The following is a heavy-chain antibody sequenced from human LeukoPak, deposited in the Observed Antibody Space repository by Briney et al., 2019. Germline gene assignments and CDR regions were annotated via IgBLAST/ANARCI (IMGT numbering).Heavy chain of an antibody. CDR2: IGTALDT. J-gene: IGHJ3*02. D-gene: IGHD5-24*01. Sequence: GGSLRLPCVASGLIFSSYDFHWIRQARGEGLEWVSGIGTALDTFYADSVKGRFTISRENAKNSLYLQMNRLRAGDTAVYYCARGSSDGFKYAFDIWGQGTRVTVSS. V-gene: IGHV3-13*01. CDR1: GLIFSSYD. CDR3: ARGSSDGFKYAFDI.